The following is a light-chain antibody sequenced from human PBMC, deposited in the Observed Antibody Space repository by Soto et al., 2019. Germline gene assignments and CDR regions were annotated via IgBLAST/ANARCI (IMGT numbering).Light chain of an antibody. CDR3: QQRRSSLT. Sequence: TVLTQSPATLSLSPGERATLSCRASQSVDTYLAWYQQKSGRAPRLLIYDVSKRATGIPPRFSGSGAGTDFTLTISSLEPEDSATYYCQQRRSSLTFGGGTKADIK. CDR1: QSVDTY. CDR2: DVS. J-gene: IGKJ4*01. V-gene: IGKV3D-11*02.